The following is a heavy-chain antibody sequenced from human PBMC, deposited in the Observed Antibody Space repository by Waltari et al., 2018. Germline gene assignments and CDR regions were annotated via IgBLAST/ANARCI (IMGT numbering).Heavy chain of an antibody. V-gene: IGHV3-30*01. CDR1: GFTFSSYA. Sequence: QVQLVESGGGVVQPGRSLRLSCAASGFTFSSYALHWVRQAPGKGLEWVAVISYDGSNKYYADSVKGRFTISRDNSKNTLYLQMNSLRAEDTAVYYCARAQVGATLFDYWGQGTLVTVSS. D-gene: IGHD1-26*01. CDR2: ISYDGSNK. CDR3: ARAQVGATLFDY. J-gene: IGHJ4*02.